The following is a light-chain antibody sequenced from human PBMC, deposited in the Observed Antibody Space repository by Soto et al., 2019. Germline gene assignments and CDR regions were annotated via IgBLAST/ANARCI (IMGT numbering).Light chain of an antibody. V-gene: IGLV1-44*01. CDR3: AAWDDSLNGQGV. CDR2: TNS. CDR1: RSNIGSNS. Sequence: QSVLTQPPSESGTPGQRVTISCSGSRSNIGSNSVSWYQQLPGTAPKLLIYTNSQRPSGVPDRFSASKSGTSAFLAISGLQSEDEADYYCAAWDDSLNGQGVFGGGTQLTVL. J-gene: IGLJ3*02.